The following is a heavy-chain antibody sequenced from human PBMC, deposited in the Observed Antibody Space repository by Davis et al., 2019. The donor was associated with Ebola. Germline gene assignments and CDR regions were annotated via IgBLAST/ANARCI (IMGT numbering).Heavy chain of an antibody. Sequence: GESLKISCAASGFTFSSYGMHWVRQAPGKGLEWVAVISYDGSNKYYADSVKGRFTISRDNSKNTLYLQMNSLRAEDTAVYYCARERAVAGTSYYGMDVWGKGTTVTVSS. CDR2: ISYDGSNK. V-gene: IGHV3-30*03. CDR1: GFTFSSYG. J-gene: IGHJ6*04. CDR3: ARERAVAGTSYYGMDV. D-gene: IGHD6-19*01.